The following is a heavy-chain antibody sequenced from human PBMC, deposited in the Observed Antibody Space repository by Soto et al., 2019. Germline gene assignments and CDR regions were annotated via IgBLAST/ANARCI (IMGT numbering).Heavy chain of an antibody. CDR1: GYMFSKYG. CDR3: TRAAYDILTGLYNGGAFDL. Sequence: ASVKVSCKASGYMFSKYGISWVRQAPGQGLEGMGWVSAYNGNTNLAQNFQGRVIMTTETSTTTASLEPRSLRSDDTAIYSFTRAAYDILTGLYNGGAFDLWG. J-gene: IGHJ3*01. D-gene: IGHD3-9*01. CDR2: VSAYNGNT. V-gene: IGHV1-18*04.